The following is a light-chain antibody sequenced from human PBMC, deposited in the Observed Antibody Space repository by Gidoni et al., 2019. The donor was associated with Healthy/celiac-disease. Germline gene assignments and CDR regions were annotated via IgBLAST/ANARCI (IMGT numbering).Light chain of an antibody. CDR2: GAS. Sequence: EIVLTQSPGTLSLSPGERATLSCRASQSVSSSYLAWYQQKPGQAPRLLIYGASSRATCIPDSFSLIGSGTDFTRTIRRLEPESFAVYYCQQYGSSPWTFGQGTKVDIK. CDR1: QSVSSSY. V-gene: IGKV3-20*01. J-gene: IGKJ1*01. CDR3: QQYGSSPWT.